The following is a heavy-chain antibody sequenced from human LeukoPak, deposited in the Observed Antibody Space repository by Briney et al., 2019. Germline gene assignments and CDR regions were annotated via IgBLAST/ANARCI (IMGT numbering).Heavy chain of an antibody. CDR1: GDSVSSNSSA. D-gene: IGHD2-21*01. J-gene: IGHJ4*02. Sequence: SQILSLTWAISGDSVSSNSSAWNWIRQSPSRGLEWLGRTYYKSKWYNNYAISVKSRITISPDTSKNQFSLQLNSVTPEDTAVYYCARGDIPFDYWGQGTLVTVSS. CDR3: ARGDIPFDY. CDR2: TYYKSKWYN. V-gene: IGHV6-1*01.